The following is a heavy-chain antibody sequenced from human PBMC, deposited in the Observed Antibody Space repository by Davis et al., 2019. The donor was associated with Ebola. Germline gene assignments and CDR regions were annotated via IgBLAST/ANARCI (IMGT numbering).Heavy chain of an antibody. Sequence: PGGSLRLSCAASGFTFSSYGMHWVRQAPGKGLEWVAVISYDGSNKYYADSVKGRFTISRDNSKNTLYLQMNSLRAEDTAVYYCARTLPTTRYYGMDVWGQGTTVTVSS. J-gene: IGHJ6*02. D-gene: IGHD1-26*01. CDR3: ARTLPTTRYYGMDV. CDR2: ISYDGSNK. CDR1: GFTFSSYG. V-gene: IGHV3-30*03.